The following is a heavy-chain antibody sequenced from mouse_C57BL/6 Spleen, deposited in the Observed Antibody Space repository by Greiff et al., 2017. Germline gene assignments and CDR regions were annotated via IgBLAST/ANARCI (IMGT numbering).Heavy chain of an antibody. D-gene: IGHD1-1*01. V-gene: IGHV14-3*01. CDR1: GFNFKNTY. CDR3: ARKLRNYYAMDY. Sequence: VQLQQSVAELVRPGASVKLSCTASGFNFKNTYMHWVKQRPEQGLEWIGRIDPANGNTKYAPKFQGKATITADTSSNTAYLQLSSLTSEDTAIYYCARKLRNYYAMDYWGQGTSVTVSS. CDR2: IDPANGNT. J-gene: IGHJ4*01.